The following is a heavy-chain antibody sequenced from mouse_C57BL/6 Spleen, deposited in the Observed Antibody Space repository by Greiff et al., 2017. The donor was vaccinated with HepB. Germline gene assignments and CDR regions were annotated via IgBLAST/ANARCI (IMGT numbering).Heavy chain of an antibody. CDR3: TRSRDDYDGNAMDY. CDR2: IDPDTGGT. Sequence: VQLQQSGAELVRPGASVTLSCKASGYTFTDYEMHWVKQTPVHGLEWIGAIDPDTGGTAYNQKFKGQAILTADKSSSTAYMELRSLTSEDSAVYYCTRSRDDYDGNAMDYWGQGTSVTVSS. D-gene: IGHD2-4*01. V-gene: IGHV1-15*01. CDR1: GYTFTDYE. J-gene: IGHJ4*01.